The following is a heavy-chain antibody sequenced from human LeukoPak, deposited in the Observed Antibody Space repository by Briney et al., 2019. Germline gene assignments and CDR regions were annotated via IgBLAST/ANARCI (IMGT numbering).Heavy chain of an antibody. CDR3: VRDWGLAARPDY. CDR2: ISSSGSTK. D-gene: IGHD6-6*01. Sequence: GGSLILSCAASGFTFSSYEMNWVRQAPGKGLEWVSYISSSGSTKYYADSVKGRFTISRDNAKNSLYLQMNSLRDEDTAVYYCVRDWGLAARPDYWGQGTLVTVSS. J-gene: IGHJ4*02. CDR1: GFTFSSYE. V-gene: IGHV3-48*03.